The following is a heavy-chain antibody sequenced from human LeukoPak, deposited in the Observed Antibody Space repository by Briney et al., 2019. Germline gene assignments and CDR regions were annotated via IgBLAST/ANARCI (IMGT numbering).Heavy chain of an antibody. CDR3: ARGGRWLQLRGWFDP. V-gene: IGHV4-34*01. D-gene: IGHD5-24*01. Sequence: SETLSLTCAVYGGSFSGYYWSWIRQPPGKGLEWIGEINHSGSTNYNPSLKSRVTISVDTSKNQFSLKLSSVTAADTAVYYCARGGRWLQLRGWFDPWGQGTLVTVPS. CDR2: INHSGST. J-gene: IGHJ5*02. CDR1: GGSFSGYY.